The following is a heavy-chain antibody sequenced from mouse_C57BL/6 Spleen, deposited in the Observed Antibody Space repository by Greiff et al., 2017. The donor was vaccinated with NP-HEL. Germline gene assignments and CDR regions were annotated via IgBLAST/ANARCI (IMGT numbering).Heavy chain of an antibody. CDR1: GYTFTSYW. D-gene: IGHD2-3*01. J-gene: IGHJ3*01. CDR3: AGDGYSPFAY. Sequence: VKLQQPGAELVRPGTSVKLSCKASGYTFTSYWMHWVKQRPGQGLEWIGVIDPSDSYTNYNQKFKGKATLTVDTSSSTAYMQLSSLTSEDSAVYYCAGDGYSPFAYWGQGTLVTVSA. V-gene: IGHV1-59*01. CDR2: IDPSDSYT.